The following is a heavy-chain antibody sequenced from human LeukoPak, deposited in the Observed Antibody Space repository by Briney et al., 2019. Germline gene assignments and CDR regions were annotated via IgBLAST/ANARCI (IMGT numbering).Heavy chain of an antibody. CDR3: ATNRPRYSYGYRSSDY. Sequence: ASVKVSCKVSGYTLTELSMHWVRQAPGKGLEWMGGFDPEDGETIYAQKFQGRVTMTEDTSTDTAYMELSSLRSEDTAVYYCATNRPRYSYGYRSSDYWGQGTLVTVSS. J-gene: IGHJ4*02. CDR1: GYTLTELS. D-gene: IGHD5-18*01. V-gene: IGHV1-24*01. CDR2: FDPEDGET.